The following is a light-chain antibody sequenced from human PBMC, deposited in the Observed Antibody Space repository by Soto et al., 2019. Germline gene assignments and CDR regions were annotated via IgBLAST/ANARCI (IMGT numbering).Light chain of an antibody. CDR1: QSVGRF. CDR3: QQRSNWPFIFT. V-gene: IGKV3-11*01. Sequence: EIVLTQSPATLSLSPGERATLSCSASQSVGRFLAWYQQKPGQAPRLLIYDAAYRATAVPARFSGSGSGTDFTLTISILEPEDFVVYYCQQRSNWPFIFTFGPGTTVDIK. J-gene: IGKJ3*01. CDR2: DAA.